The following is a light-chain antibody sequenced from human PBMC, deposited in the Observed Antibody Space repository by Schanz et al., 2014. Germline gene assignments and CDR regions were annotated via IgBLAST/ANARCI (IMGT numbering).Light chain of an antibody. CDR3: CSYAGSSTLL. J-gene: IGLJ2*01. V-gene: IGLV2-23*01. CDR2: EGS. Sequence: QSALTQPASVSGSPGQSITISCTGTSSDVGSYNLVSWYQQHPGKAPRLMIYEGSKRPSGVSNRFSGSKSGSTASLTISGLQAEDEADYYCCSYAGSSTLLFGGGTKLTVL. CDR1: SSDVGSYNL.